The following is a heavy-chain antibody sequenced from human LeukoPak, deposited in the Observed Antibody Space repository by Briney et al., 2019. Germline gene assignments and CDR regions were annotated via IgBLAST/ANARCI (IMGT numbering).Heavy chain of an antibody. CDR3: ARDPGIAAAGTGGFDY. Sequence: SETLSLTCTVSGGSISSSSYYWGWIRQPPGKGLEWIGSIYYSGSTYYNPSLKSRVTISVDTSKNQFSLKLSSVTAADTAVYYCARDPGIAAAGTGGFDYWGQGTLVTVSS. J-gene: IGHJ4*02. D-gene: IGHD6-13*01. CDR2: IYYSGST. CDR1: GGSISSSSYY. V-gene: IGHV4-39*07.